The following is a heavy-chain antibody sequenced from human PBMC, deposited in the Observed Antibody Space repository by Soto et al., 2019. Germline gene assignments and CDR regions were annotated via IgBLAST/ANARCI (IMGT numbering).Heavy chain of an antibody. D-gene: IGHD2-21*02. V-gene: IGHV4-31*03. CDR3: ARVIKLVVTAYFDY. Sequence: QVQLQESGPGLVKPSQTLSLTCTVSGGSISSGGYYWSWIRQHPGKGLEWSGYIYYSGSTYYNPSLKSRVTISVDTSKNQFSLKLSSVTAADTAVYYCARVIKLVVTAYFDYWGQGTLVTVSS. CDR1: GGSISSGGYY. J-gene: IGHJ4*02. CDR2: IYYSGST.